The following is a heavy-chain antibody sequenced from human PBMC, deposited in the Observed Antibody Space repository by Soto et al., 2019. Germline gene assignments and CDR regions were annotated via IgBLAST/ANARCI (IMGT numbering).Heavy chain of an antibody. Sequence: ASVKVSCKASGYTFTSYGISWVRRAPGRGLEWMGWISAYNGKTNYAQKLQGRVTMTTDTSTSTAYMELRSLRSDDTAVYYCGRDWDYTDGMDVWGQGTTVTVSS. CDR1: GYTFTSYG. CDR3: GRDWDYTDGMDV. CDR2: ISAYNGKT. J-gene: IGHJ6*02. V-gene: IGHV1-18*01. D-gene: IGHD3-3*01.